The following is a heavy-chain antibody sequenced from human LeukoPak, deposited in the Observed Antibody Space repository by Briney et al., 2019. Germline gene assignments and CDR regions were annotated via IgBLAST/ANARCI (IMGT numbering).Heavy chain of an antibody. CDR3: AAKGKMEWEVELHY. D-gene: IGHD3-3*01. Sequence: ASVKVSCKVSGYRLTELAIHWVRQAPGKGLEWLGGFDTEDDETIYALKVQGRVTLTEDTSTDTAYMELTSLRFEDTAIYYCAAKGKMEWEVELHYWGQGTLLSVSS. CDR1: GYRLTELA. J-gene: IGHJ4*02. V-gene: IGHV1-24*01. CDR2: FDTEDDET.